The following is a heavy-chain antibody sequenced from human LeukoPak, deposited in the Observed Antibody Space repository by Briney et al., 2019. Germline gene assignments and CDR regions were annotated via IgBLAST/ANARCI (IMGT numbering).Heavy chain of an antibody. D-gene: IGHD2-2*01. V-gene: IGHV4-30-4*01. J-gene: IGHJ6*02. Sequence: SETLALNCTVSGGCISSYYWSWIRQPPGKGLKWIGYLYYSGRTYYNPSLKSRVTISVDTSKNQFSLKLSSVTAADTAVYYCARDRGVVPAPSYPYYYYYGMDVWGQGTTVTVSS. CDR2: LYYSGRT. CDR1: GGCISSYY. CDR3: ARDRGVVPAPSYPYYYYYGMDV.